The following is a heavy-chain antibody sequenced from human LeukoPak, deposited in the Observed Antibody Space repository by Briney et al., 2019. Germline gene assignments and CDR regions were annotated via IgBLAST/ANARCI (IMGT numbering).Heavy chain of an antibody. D-gene: IGHD3-3*01. CDR1: GFSFSSYG. CDR2: IRYDGSNK. Sequence: PSGGSLRLSCAASGFSFSSYGMHWVRQAPGKGLEWVAFIRYDGSNKYYADSVKGRFTISRDNSKNTLYLQMNSLRAEDTAVYYCAKDRNDFWSGFDYWGQGTLVTVSS. J-gene: IGHJ4*02. CDR3: AKDRNDFWSGFDY. V-gene: IGHV3-30*02.